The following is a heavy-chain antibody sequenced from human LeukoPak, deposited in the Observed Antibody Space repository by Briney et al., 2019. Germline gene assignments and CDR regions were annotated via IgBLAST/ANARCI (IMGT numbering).Heavy chain of an antibody. J-gene: IGHJ4*02. V-gene: IGHV4-59*01. Sequence: SETLSLTCTVSGGSISSYYWSWIRQPPGKGLEWIGDIYYSGSTNYNPSLKSRVTISVDTSKNHFSLKLSSVTAADTAVYYCASRSSIWSGYQDTLYYFDSWGQGTLVTVSS. CDR1: GGSISSYY. CDR3: ASRSSIWSGYQDTLYYFDS. D-gene: IGHD3-3*01. CDR2: IYYSGST.